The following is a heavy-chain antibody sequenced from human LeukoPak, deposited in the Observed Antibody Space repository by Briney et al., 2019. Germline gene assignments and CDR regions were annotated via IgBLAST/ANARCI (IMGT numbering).Heavy chain of an antibody. CDR2: VTDSGSRT. D-gene: IGHD3-22*01. V-gene: IGHV3-23*01. CDR1: GFIFNKYA. J-gene: IGHJ5*02. Sequence: GGSLRLSCAASGFIFNKYAMNWVRQAPGKGLEWVSLVTDSGSRTYCADSVKGRFTISRDNSKNTLYLQMDSLRAEDTAVYCCARAPYDSSGYYYDQWGQGTLVTVSS. CDR3: ARAPYDSSGYYYDQ.